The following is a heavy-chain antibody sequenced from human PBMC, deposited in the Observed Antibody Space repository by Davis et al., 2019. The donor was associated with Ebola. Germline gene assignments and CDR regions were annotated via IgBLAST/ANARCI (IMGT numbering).Heavy chain of an antibody. Sequence: GESLKISCKGSGYSFTSYWIGWVRQMPGIGLEWMGIIYPGDSDTRYSPSFQGQVTISADKSISTAYLQWSSLKASDTAMYYCARRSTTVTMYNWFDPWGQGTLVTVSS. V-gene: IGHV5-51*01. D-gene: IGHD4-17*01. CDR1: GYSFTSYW. CDR3: ARRSTTVTMYNWFDP. J-gene: IGHJ5*02. CDR2: IYPGDSDT.